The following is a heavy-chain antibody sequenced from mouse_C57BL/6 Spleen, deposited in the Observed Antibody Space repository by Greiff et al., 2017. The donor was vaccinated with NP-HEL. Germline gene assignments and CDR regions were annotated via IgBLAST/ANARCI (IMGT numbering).Heavy chain of an antibody. CDR3: AGGNYDYAMDY. D-gene: IGHD2-1*01. Sequence: EVQVVESGGDLVKPGGSLKLSCAASGFTFSSYGMSWVRQTPDKRLEWVATISSGGSYTYYPDSVKGRFTISRDNAKNTLYLQMSSLKSEDTAMYYCAGGNYDYAMDYWGQGTSVTVSS. J-gene: IGHJ4*01. CDR2: ISSGGSYT. CDR1: GFTFSSYG. V-gene: IGHV5-6*01.